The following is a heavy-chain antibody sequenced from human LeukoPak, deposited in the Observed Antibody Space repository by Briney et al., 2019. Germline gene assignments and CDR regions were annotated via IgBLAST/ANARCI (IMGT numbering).Heavy chain of an antibody. CDR1: GFTFSSYS. CDR3: ARDSVHPSSLHYYFDY. D-gene: IGHD6-6*01. Sequence: NAGGSLRLSCAASGFTFSSYSMNWVRQAPGKGLEWVSFISTSSSYIYYADSVKGRFTISRDNAKNSLYLQMNSLRAEDTAVYYCARDSVHPSSLHYYFDYWGQGTLVTVSS. CDR2: ISTSSSYI. J-gene: IGHJ4*02. V-gene: IGHV3-21*01.